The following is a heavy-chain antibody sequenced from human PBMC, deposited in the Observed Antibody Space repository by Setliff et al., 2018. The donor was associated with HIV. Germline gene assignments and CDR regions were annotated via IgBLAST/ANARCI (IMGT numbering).Heavy chain of an antibody. CDR1: GFTFSIYS. J-gene: IGHJ3*02. V-gene: IGHV3-48*04. Sequence: PGGSLRLSCAASGFTFSIYSMNWVRQAPGKGLEWVSYISSGSSTIYYADSVKGRFTISRDNAKNSLYLQMNSLRAEDTAVYYCARDCVAVAGTGPDAFDIWGRGTMVTVSS. D-gene: IGHD6-19*01. CDR2: ISSGSSTI. CDR3: ARDCVAVAGTGPDAFDI.